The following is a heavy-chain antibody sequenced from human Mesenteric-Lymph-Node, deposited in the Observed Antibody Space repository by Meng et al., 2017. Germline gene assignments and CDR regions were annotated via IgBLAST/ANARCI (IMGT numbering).Heavy chain of an antibody. CDR2: ISSSGSTI. Sequence: GGSLRLSCAASGFTFSSYEMNWVRQAPGKGLEWVSYISSSGSTIYYADSVKGRFTISRDNAKNSLYLQMNSLRAEDTAVYYCARDRPIAVAGNGIDYWGQGTLVTVSS. V-gene: IGHV3-48*03. CDR3: ARDRPIAVAGNGIDY. J-gene: IGHJ4*02. CDR1: GFTFSSYE. D-gene: IGHD6-19*01.